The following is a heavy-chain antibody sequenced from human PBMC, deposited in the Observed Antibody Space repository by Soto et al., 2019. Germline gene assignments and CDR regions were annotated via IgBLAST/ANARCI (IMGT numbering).Heavy chain of an antibody. CDR2: IYYSGST. CDR3: AGVMATIGTNAFDI. Sequence: SETLSLTCTVSGGSISSGDYYWSWIRQPPGKGLEWIGYIYYSGSTYYNPSLKSRVTISVDTSKNQFSLKLSSVTAADTAVYYCAGVMATIGTNAFDIWGQGPMVTVSS. CDR1: GGSISSGDYY. D-gene: IGHD1-1*01. V-gene: IGHV4-30-4*01. J-gene: IGHJ3*02.